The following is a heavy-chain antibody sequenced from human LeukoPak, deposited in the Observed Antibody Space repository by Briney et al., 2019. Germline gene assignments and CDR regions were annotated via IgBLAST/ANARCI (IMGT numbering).Heavy chain of an antibody. J-gene: IGHJ5*02. CDR2: ISSSGSTI. Sequence: GGTLRLSCAASGFPFSGYYMSWIRQAPGKGLEWVSYISSSGSTIYYADSVKGRFTISRDNAKNSLYLQMNSLRAEDTAVYYCARRDIVVVPAALYTRFDPWGQGTLVTVSS. CDR1: GFPFSGYY. V-gene: IGHV3-11*01. D-gene: IGHD2-2*01. CDR3: ARRDIVVVPAALYTRFDP.